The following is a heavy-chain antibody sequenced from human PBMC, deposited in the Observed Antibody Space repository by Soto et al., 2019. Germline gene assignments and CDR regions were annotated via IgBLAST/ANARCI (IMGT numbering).Heavy chain of an antibody. Sequence: QVLLVQSGAEVKNPGSSVKVSCKPSGTTFDSFTFNWVRQAPGQGLEWMGGFVPMVGSASIAQRFQVRVRITADASTGTGYMELSDLRSEDTAIYYCAREDDTTGHYSWFDPWGPGTLVTVSS. CDR3: AREDDTTGHYSWFDP. CDR1: GTTFDSFT. CDR2: FVPMVGSA. V-gene: IGHV1-69*01. J-gene: IGHJ5*02. D-gene: IGHD3-9*01.